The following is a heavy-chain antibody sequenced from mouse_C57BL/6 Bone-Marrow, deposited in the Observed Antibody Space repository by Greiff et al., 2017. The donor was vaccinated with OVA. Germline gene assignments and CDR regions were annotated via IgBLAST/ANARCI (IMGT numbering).Heavy chain of an antibody. V-gene: IGHV14-1*01. CDR2: IDPEDGDT. CDR1: GFNIKDYY. Sequence: VQLKQSGAELVRPGASVKLSCTASGFNIKDYYMHWVKQRPEQGLEWIGRIDPEDGDTEYAPKFQGKATMTADTSSNTAYLQLSSLTSEDTAVYYCTTRSYDYGVYYFDYWGQGTTLTVSS. CDR3: TTRSYDYGVYYFDY. D-gene: IGHD2-4*01. J-gene: IGHJ2*01.